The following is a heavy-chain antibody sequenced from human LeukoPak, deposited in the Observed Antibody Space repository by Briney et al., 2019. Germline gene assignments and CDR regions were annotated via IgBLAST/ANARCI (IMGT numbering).Heavy chain of an antibody. V-gene: IGHV3-30*02. CDR1: GFTFSSYG. CDR3: ANRHSSSWYQFDY. CDR2: IRYDGSNK. J-gene: IGHJ4*02. Sequence: PGGSLRLSCAASGFTFSSYGMHWVRQAPGKGLEWVAFIRYDGSNKYYADSVKGRLTISRDNSKNTLYLQMNSLRAEDTAVYYCANRHSSSWYQFDYWGQGTLVTVSS. D-gene: IGHD6-13*01.